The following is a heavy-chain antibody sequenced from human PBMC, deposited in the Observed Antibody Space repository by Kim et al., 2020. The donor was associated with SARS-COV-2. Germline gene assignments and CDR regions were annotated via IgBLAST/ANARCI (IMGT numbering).Heavy chain of an antibody. J-gene: IGHJ4*02. CDR3: ARAEDIVVVPAAIKGFDY. D-gene: IGHD2-2*01. Sequence: KSRVTISVDTSKNQFCLKLSAVTAADTAVYYCARAEDIVVVPAAIKGFDYWGQGTLVTVSS. V-gene: IGHV4-39*07.